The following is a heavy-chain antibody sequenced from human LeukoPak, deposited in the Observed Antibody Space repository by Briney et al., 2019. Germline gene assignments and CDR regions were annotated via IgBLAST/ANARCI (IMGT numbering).Heavy chain of an antibody. CDR3: AKGPHDSYGHDGSVYYYYMDV. D-gene: IGHD5-18*01. CDR1: GFTFDDYA. J-gene: IGHJ6*03. CDR2: ISWDGGST. Sequence: GGSPRLSCAASGFTFDDYAMHWVRQAPGKGLEWVSLISWDGGSTYYADSVKGRFTISRDNSKNSLHLQMNSLRAEDTALYYCAKGPHDSYGHDGSVYYYYMDVWGKGTTVTVSS. V-gene: IGHV3-43D*03.